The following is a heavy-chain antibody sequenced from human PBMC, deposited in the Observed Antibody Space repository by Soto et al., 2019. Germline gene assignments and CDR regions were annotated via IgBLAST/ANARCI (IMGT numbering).Heavy chain of an antibody. V-gene: IGHV3-30*18. Sequence: GSLRLSCAASGFTFSSYGMHWVRQAPGKGLEWVAVISYDGSNKYYADSVKGRFTISRDNSKNTLYLQMNSLRTEDTAVYYCAKDAGQWLVQGWFDPWGQGTLVTVSS. CDR3: AKDAGQWLVQGWFDP. J-gene: IGHJ5*02. CDR1: GFTFSSYG. CDR2: ISYDGSNK. D-gene: IGHD6-19*01.